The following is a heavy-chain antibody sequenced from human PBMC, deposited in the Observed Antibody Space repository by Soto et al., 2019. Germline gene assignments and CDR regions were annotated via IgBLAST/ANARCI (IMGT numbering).Heavy chain of an antibody. CDR1: GYTFTSYG. V-gene: IGHV1-18*01. D-gene: IGHD3-3*01. Sequence: ASVKVSCKASGYTFTSYGISWVRQAPGQGLEWMGWISAYNGNTNYAQKLQGRVTMTTDTSTSTAYMEPRSLRSDDTAVYYCARLWSGYSWFDPWGQGTLVTVSS. CDR3: ARLWSGYSWFDP. J-gene: IGHJ5*02. CDR2: ISAYNGNT.